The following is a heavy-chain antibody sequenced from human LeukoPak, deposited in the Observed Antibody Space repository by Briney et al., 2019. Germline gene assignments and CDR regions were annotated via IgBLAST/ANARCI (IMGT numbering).Heavy chain of an antibody. J-gene: IGHJ6*03. V-gene: IGHV4-4*09. CDR3: ARGTSTVVTPNYYYYYCMDV. CDR1: GGSISSSH. Sequence: SETLSLTCTVSGGSISSSHWSWIRQPPGKGLEWIGNIHTSGGTNYSPSLKSRVTISADTSRNQFSLKLSSVTAADTAVYYCARGTSTVVTPNYYYYYCMDVWGKGTTVTVSS. CDR2: IHTSGGT. D-gene: IGHD4-23*01.